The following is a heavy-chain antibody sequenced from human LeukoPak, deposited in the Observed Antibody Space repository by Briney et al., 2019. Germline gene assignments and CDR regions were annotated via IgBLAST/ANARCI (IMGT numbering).Heavy chain of an antibody. CDR3: GSTAGALIDC. J-gene: IGHJ4*02. CDR2: ISGSGGST. D-gene: IGHD6-19*01. CDR1: GFTFTSCG. V-gene: IGHV3-23*01. Sequence: PGPSLRLSCAASGFTFTSCGMRWVRQAPGEGLEWVSAISGSGGSTYYAAPVKGRFTISRDNSKNTLHLKMNSLRAEDTAVYYCGSTAGALIDCWGQGTLVIVSS.